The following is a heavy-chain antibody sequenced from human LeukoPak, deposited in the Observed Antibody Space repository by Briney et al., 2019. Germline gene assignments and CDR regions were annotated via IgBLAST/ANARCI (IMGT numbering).Heavy chain of an antibody. V-gene: IGHV1-2*02. CDR3: ARGGFTIFGVVIPKVDY. Sequence: ASVKVSCKASRYTFTGYYMHWVRQAPGQGLEWMGWINPNSGGTNYAQKFQGRVTMTRDTSISTAYMEPSRLRSDDTAVYYCARGGFTIFGVVIPKVDYWGQGTLVTVSS. CDR2: INPNSGGT. CDR1: RYTFTGYY. D-gene: IGHD3-3*01. J-gene: IGHJ4*02.